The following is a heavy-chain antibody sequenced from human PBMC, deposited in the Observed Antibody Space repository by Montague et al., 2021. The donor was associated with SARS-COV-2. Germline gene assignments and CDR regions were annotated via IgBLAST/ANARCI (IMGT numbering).Heavy chain of an antibody. J-gene: IGHJ6*02. CDR3: AAQTDYYDYSLDV. CDR2: IYDSCNV. V-gene: IGHV4-59*08. CDR1: GGSIRNYY. Sequence: SETLSLTCAVSGGSIRNYYWCWIRQPPGRGLEWIAYIYDSCNVDDNPSLKSRVTILVDTSKNQFSLKLSSVTAADTAVYYCAAQTDYYDYSLDVWGQGTTATVS.